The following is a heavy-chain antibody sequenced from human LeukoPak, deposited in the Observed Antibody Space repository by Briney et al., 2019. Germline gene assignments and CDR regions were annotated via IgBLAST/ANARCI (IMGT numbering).Heavy chain of an antibody. D-gene: IGHD5-12*01. V-gene: IGHV4-59*01. Sequence: SETLSLTCTVSGGSISDSYWSWIRQPPGKGLEWIGKIHDSGITNYNPSLKSRVTFSVDTSKKQFSLNLNSVTAANTAVYYCARGGYMSNWFEHWGQGTPVTVSS. CDR2: IHDSGIT. CDR1: GGSISDSY. J-gene: IGHJ5*02. CDR3: ARGGYMSNWFEH.